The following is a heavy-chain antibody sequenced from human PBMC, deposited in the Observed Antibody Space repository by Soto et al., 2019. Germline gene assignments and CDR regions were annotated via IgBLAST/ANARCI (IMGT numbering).Heavy chain of an antibody. CDR3: AKTKQWLVKDYDFGMDV. CDR2: ISGSGVTT. CDR1: GFTFSSYA. Sequence: EVQLLESGGGLVQPGGSLRLSCAASGFTFSSYAMNWVRQAPGKGLEWVSGISGSGVTTYYADSVKGRFTISRDNSKNTLFLQMNSLRVDDTAVYYCAKTKQWLVKDYDFGMDVWGQGTTVTVSS. D-gene: IGHD6-19*01. J-gene: IGHJ6*02. V-gene: IGHV3-23*01.